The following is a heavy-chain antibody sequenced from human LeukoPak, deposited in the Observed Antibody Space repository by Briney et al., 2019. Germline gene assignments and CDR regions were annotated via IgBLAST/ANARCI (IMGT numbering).Heavy chain of an antibody. D-gene: IGHD2-2*01. CDR1: RGSITNSSCY. J-gene: IGHJ4*02. CDR3: ARRAVVPAAVSYFDN. Sequence: PLETLSLTCAVSRGSITNSSCYWGWIRQPPGKGLEWIGGIYYTGTTYYSPSLNSRITISMDTSKKQFSLRLASVTAADAAVYYCARRAVVPAAVSYFDNWGQGTLVTVSS. V-gene: IGHV4-39*01. CDR2: IYYTGTT.